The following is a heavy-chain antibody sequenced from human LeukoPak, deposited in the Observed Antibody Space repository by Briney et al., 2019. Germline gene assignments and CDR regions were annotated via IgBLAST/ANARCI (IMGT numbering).Heavy chain of an antibody. J-gene: IGHJ4*02. D-gene: IGHD6-13*01. V-gene: IGHV4-39*01. CDR3: ARGYLGPWPFRTQPPHFDY. Sequence: SETLSLTCTVSGGSISSSSYYWGWIRQPPGKGLEWIGSIYYSGSTYYNPSLKSRVTISVDTSKNQFSLKLSSVTAADTAVYYCARGYLGPWPFRTQPPHFDYWGQGTLVTVSS. CDR1: GGSISSSSYY. CDR2: IYYSGST.